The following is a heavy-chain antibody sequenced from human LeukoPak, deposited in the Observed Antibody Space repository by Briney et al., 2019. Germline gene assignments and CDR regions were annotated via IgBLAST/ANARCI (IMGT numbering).Heavy chain of an antibody. V-gene: IGHV1-18*01. CDR1: GYTFTSYG. Sequence: ASVKVSCKASGYTFTSYGISWVRQAPGQGLEWMGWISAYNGNTSHAQKPQGRVTMTTDTSTSTAYMELRSLRSDDTAVYYCARLLFTVTSRDLDYWGQGTLVTVSS. CDR2: ISAYNGNT. CDR3: ARLLFTVTSRDLDY. J-gene: IGHJ4*02. D-gene: IGHD4-17*01.